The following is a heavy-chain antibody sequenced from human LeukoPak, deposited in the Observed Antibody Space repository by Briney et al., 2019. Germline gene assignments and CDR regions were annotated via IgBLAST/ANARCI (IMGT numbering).Heavy chain of an antibody. Sequence: GGSLRLSCAASGFTFSSYWMHWVRQAPGKGLEWVAVISYDGSNKYYADSVKGRFTISRDNSKNTLYLQMNSLRAEDTAVYYCARDSSGLPFDYWGQGTLVTVSS. V-gene: IGHV3-30*03. J-gene: IGHJ4*02. CDR3: ARDSSGLPFDY. CDR1: GFTFSSYW. D-gene: IGHD3-22*01. CDR2: ISYDGSNK.